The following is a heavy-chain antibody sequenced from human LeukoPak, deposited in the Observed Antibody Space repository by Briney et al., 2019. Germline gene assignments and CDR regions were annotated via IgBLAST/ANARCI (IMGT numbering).Heavy chain of an antibody. D-gene: IGHD4-17*01. CDR3: ARHGDYQFDY. J-gene: IGHJ4*02. V-gene: IGHV3-21*06. Sequence: GGSLRLSCAASGFTFSTYRMNWVRQAPGKGLEWVSTISTSSNFIYYADSVKGRSTISRDNAKNSLYLQMNSLRAEDTAVYYCARHGDYQFDYWGQGTLVTVSS. CDR2: ISTSSNFI. CDR1: GFTFSTYR.